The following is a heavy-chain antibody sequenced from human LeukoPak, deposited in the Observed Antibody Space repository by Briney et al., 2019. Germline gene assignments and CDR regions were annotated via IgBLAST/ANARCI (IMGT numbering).Heavy chain of an antibody. CDR3: AKATSSGWGYAFDV. Sequence: PGGSLRLSCAGSGFTFHVYTMHWVRQPPGKGLEWVSLIRWDGGEIHYADSLKGRFTISRDNSKDSLFLQMNSLGIEDTALYYCAKATSSGWGYAFDVWGRGTMVTVSA. J-gene: IGHJ3*01. D-gene: IGHD6-19*01. V-gene: IGHV3-43*01. CDR1: GFTFHVYT. CDR2: IRWDGGEI.